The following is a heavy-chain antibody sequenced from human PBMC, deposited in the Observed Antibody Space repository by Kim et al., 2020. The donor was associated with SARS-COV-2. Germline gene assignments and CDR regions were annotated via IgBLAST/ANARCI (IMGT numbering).Heavy chain of an antibody. J-gene: IGHJ4*02. D-gene: IGHD2-2*01. CDR1: GLTFGEYA. Sequence: GGSLRLSCKVSGLTFGEYAMSWVRQTPGKGPEWVGFIRSKAYGGTSEYAASVRGRFVISRDDSKSIVYLQMNSLTTEDTAVYYCMEYCASTSCYVTSPGSDYRGQGTLVTGSS. CDR2: IRSKAYGGTS. V-gene: IGHV3-49*04. CDR3: MEYCASTSCYVTSPGSDY.